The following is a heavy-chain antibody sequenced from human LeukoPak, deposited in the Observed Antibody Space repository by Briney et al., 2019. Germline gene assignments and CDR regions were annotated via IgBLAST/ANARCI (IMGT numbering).Heavy chain of an antibody. CDR3: ASASGPPHYYDSSGYRWDY. V-gene: IGHV1-18*01. Sequence: ASVKVSCKASGYTFTSYGISWVRQAPGQGLEWMGWISAYNGNTNYAQKLQGRVTMTTDTSTSTAYMELRSLRSDDTAVYYCASASGPPHYYDSSGYRWDYWGQGTLVTVSS. J-gene: IGHJ4*02. CDR1: GYTFTSYG. CDR2: ISAYNGNT. D-gene: IGHD3-22*01.